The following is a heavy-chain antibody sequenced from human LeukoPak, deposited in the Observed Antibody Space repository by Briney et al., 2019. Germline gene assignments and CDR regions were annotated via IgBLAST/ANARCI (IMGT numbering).Heavy chain of an antibody. J-gene: IGHJ3*02. CDR1: GFTFSSYA. V-gene: IGHV3-23*01. CDR2: ISGSGGST. D-gene: IGHD1-26*01. Sequence: GRSLRLSCAASGFTFSSYAMSWVRQAPGKGLEWVSAISGSGGSTYYADSVKGRFTISRDNSKNTLYLQMNSLRAEDTAVYYCAKAYSGSCGGGVYDAFDIWGQGTMVTVSS. CDR3: AKAYSGSCGGGVYDAFDI.